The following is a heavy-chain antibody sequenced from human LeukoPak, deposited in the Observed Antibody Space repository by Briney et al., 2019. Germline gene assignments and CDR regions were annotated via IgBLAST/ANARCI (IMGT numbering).Heavy chain of an antibody. CDR3: ARLPEGGYATSLGWFGP. Sequence: SETLSLTCTVSGVSISRSYWIWIRQTPGKGLVWIGYISYSGVSSYNPSLKSRVTISADTSKNQFSLNLSSVTAADTAVYYCARLPEGGYATSLGWFGPWGQGTRVTVSS. CDR1: GVSISRSY. V-gene: IGHV4-59*08. J-gene: IGHJ5*02. D-gene: IGHD5-24*01. CDR2: ISYSGVS.